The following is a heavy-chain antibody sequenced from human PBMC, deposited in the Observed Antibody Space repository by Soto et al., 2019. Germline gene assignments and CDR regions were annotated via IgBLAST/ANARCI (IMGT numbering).Heavy chain of an antibody. CDR2: IIPIFGTP. CDR1: GGSFSSYA. J-gene: IGHJ5*02. D-gene: IGHD3-16*01. V-gene: IGHV1-69*13. Sequence: GASVKVSCKASGGSFSSYAISWVRQAPGQGLEWMGGIIPIFGTPSYAQKFQGRVTITADESTSTAYMELSSLRSEDTAVYYCARSSGGVYGIIIEGTNWFAPWGQGTLVTVSS. CDR3: ARSSGGVYGIIIEGTNWFAP.